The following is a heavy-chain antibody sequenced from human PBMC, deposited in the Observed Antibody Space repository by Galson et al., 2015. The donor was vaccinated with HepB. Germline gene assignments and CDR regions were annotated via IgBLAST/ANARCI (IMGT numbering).Heavy chain of an antibody. CDR2: ISYDGSNK. Sequence: SLRLSCAASGFTFSSYAMHWVRQAPGKGLGWVAVISYDGSNKYYADSVKGRFTISRDNSKNTLYLQMNSLRAEDTAVYYCAGDGRRGSGSYVVRDSYGMDVWGQGTTVTVSS. V-gene: IGHV3-30*04. J-gene: IGHJ6*02. CDR3: AGDGRRGSGSYVVRDSYGMDV. D-gene: IGHD3-10*01. CDR1: GFTFSSYA.